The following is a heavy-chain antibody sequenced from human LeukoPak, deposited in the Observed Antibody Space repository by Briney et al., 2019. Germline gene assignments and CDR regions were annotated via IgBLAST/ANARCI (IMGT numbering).Heavy chain of an antibody. CDR3: ARGRPSDI. V-gene: IGHV4-34*01. Sequence: GSLRLSCAASGFTFSSYEMNWVRQPPGKGLEWIGEINHSGSTNYNPSLKSRVTISVDTSKNQFSLKLSSVTAADTAVYYCARGRPSDIWGQGTMVTVSS. CDR1: GFTFSSYE. J-gene: IGHJ3*02. CDR2: INHSGST.